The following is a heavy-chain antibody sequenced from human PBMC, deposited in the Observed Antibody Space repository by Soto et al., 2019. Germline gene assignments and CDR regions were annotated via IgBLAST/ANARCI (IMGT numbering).Heavy chain of an antibody. J-gene: IGHJ4*02. D-gene: IGHD6-13*01. CDR2: IYYSGST. Sequence: PSETLSLTCTVSGGSISSGGYYWSWIRQHPGRGLEWIGYIYYSGSTYYNPSLKSRVTISVDTSKNQFSLKLSSVTAADTAVYYCARDRAGALYFDYWGQGTLVTVSS. CDR3: ARDRAGALYFDY. CDR1: GGSISSGGYY. V-gene: IGHV4-31*03.